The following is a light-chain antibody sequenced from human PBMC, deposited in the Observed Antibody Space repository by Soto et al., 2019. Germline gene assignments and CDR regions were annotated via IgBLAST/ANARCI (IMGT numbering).Light chain of an antibody. CDR2: GVN. J-gene: IGLJ3*02. CDR3: SSFAGSSTWV. CDR1: ISDVASYNL. Sequence: QSALTQPASVSGSPGQSITISCTGTISDVASYNLVSWYQQYPGEAPKLIIYGVNQRPSGLSNRFSGSKSGNTASLTISGLRAEDEADYHCSSFAGSSTWVFGGGTKLTVL. V-gene: IGLV2-23*02.